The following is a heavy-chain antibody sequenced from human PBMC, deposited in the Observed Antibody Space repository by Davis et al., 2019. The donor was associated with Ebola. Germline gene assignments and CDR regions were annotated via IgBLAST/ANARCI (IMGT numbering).Heavy chain of an antibody. J-gene: IGHJ6*02. CDR1: GFTFSSYS. Sequence: GGSLRLSCAASGFTFSSYSMNWVRQAPGKGLEWVSSISSSSYIYYADSVKGRFTISRDNAKNSLYLQMNSLRAEDTAVYYCARDLRVRVLTYYYYYGMDVWGQGTTVTVSS. CDR2: ISSSSYI. D-gene: IGHD3-10*01. CDR3: ARDLRVRVLTYYYYYGMDV. V-gene: IGHV3-21*04.